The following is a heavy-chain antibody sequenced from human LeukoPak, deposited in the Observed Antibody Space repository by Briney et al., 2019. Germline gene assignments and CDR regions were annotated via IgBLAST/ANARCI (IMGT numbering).Heavy chain of an antibody. V-gene: IGHV6-1*01. Sequence: SQTLSLTCAISGDSVSTNSVAWNWNRQSPSRGLESLRRTYYRTKWYNDYAGPVKSILTINPETSKNQFSLQLQSVTPEDTAVYYCARELDGYNSKPLDYWGQGTLVTVSS. CDR3: ARELDGYNSKPLDY. CDR2: TYYRTKWYN. J-gene: IGHJ4*02. D-gene: IGHD5-24*01. CDR1: GDSVSTNSVA.